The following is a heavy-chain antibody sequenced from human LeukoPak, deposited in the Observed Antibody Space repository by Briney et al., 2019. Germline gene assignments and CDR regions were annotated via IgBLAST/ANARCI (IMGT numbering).Heavy chain of an antibody. CDR3: ARTKEMATISYFDS. J-gene: IGHJ4*02. CDR2: IDSSGSTI. Sequence: NWVRQAXGXGLEWVSYIDSSGSTIHYADSVKGRFTISRDNAKNSLYLQMNSLRAEDTAVYYCARTKEMATISYFDSWGQGTLVTVSS. V-gene: IGHV3-48*03. D-gene: IGHD5-24*01.